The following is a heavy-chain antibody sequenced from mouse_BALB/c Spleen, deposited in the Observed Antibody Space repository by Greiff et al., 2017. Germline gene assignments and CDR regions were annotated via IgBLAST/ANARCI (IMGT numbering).Heavy chain of an antibody. CDR2: IRLKSNNYAT. Sequence: EVQLQESGGGLVQPGGSMKLSCVASGFTFSNSWMNWVRQSPEKGLEWVAEIRLKSNNYATHYAESVKGRFTISRDDSKSSVYLQMNNLRAEDTGIYYCTRPDGYYWFAYWGQGTLVTVSA. V-gene: IGHV6-6*02. J-gene: IGHJ3*01. D-gene: IGHD2-3*01. CDR3: TRPDGYYWFAY. CDR1: GFTFSNSW.